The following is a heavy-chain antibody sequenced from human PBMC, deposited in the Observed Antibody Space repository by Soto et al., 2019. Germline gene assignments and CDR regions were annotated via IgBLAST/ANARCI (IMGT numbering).Heavy chain of an antibody. D-gene: IGHD3-9*01. Sequence: EVQLVESGGDLVHPGRSLRLSCAASGFSFDDYPMHWVRQAPGKGLEWVSGISWNSENIGYAASVKGRVIISRDNAKKSLSPKMSALTAEDTALSFCGKDGLIAIFGLVDACLDVGGRGTMVTASS. CDR3: GKDGLIAIFGLVDACLDV. CDR1: GFSFDDYP. J-gene: IGHJ3*01. V-gene: IGHV3-9*01. CDR2: ISWNSENI.